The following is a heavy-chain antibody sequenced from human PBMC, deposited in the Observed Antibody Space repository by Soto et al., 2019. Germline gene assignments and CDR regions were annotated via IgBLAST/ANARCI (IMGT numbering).Heavy chain of an antibody. V-gene: IGHV3-30*18. CDR3: AKDLGYRAYYYDSSGSLSPSDY. CDR2: ISYDGSNK. D-gene: IGHD3-22*01. CDR1: GFTFSSYG. J-gene: IGHJ4*02. Sequence: GGSLRLSCAASGFTFSSYGMHWVRQAPGKGLEWVAVISYDGSNKYYADSVKGRFTIPRDNSKNTLYPQMNSLRAEDTAVFYCAKDLGYRAYYYDSSGSLSPSDYWGQGTLVTVSS.